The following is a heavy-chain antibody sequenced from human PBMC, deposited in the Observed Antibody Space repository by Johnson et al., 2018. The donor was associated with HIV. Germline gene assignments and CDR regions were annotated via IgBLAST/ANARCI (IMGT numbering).Heavy chain of an antibody. CDR3: AREGVSPANAFDI. CDR1: GFTFDDYA. Sequence: VQLVESGGGLVQPGRSLRLSCAASGFTFDDYAMHWVRQAPGKGLEWVSGISWNSGSIDYADSVKGRFTISRDSAKNSLYLQMNSLRAEDTALYYCAREGVSPANAFDIWGQGTLVTVSS. V-gene: IGHV3-9*01. D-gene: IGHD5/OR15-5a*01. J-gene: IGHJ3*02. CDR2: ISWNSGSI.